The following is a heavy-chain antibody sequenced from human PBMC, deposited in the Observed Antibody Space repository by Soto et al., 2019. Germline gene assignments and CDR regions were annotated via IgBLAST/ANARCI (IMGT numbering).Heavy chain of an antibody. V-gene: IGHV3-11*05. Sequence: GGSLRLSCAASGFTFSDYYMSWIRQAPGKGLEWVSYISSSSSYTNYADSVKGRFTISRDNAKNSLYLQMNSLRAEDTAVYYCARGRGIAAAGLQFDYWGQGTLVTVSS. J-gene: IGHJ4*02. CDR2: ISSSSSYT. CDR3: ARGRGIAAAGLQFDY. D-gene: IGHD6-13*01. CDR1: GFTFSDYY.